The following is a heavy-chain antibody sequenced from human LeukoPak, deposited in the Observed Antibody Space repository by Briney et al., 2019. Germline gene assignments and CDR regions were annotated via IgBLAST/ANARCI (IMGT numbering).Heavy chain of an antibody. CDR1: GYTFTSYY. D-gene: IGHD4-11*01. CDR2: INPSGGST. J-gene: IGHJ4*02. V-gene: IGHV1-46*01. Sequence: ASVKVSCKASGYTFTSYYMHWVRQAPGQGPEWMGIINPSGGSTTYAQKFQGRVTMTRDTSTSTVYMELSSLRSEDTAVYYCARDPAEMPTVTTYFDYWGQGTLVTVSS. CDR3: ARDPAEMPTVTTYFDY.